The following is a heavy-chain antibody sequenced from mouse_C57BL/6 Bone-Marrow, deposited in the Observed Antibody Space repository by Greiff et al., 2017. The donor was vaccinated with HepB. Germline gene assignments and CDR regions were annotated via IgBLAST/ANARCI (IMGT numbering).Heavy chain of an antibody. V-gene: IGHV10-3*01. CDR3: VRTGSNYVGYYAMDY. CDR1: GFTFNTYA. J-gene: IGHJ4*01. D-gene: IGHD2-5*01. Sequence: EVQWVESGGGLVQPKGSLKLSCAASGFTFNTYAMHWVRQAPGKGLEWVARIRSKSSNYATYYADSVKDRFTISRDDSQSMLYLQMNNLKTEDTAMYYCVRTGSNYVGYYAMDYWGQGTSVTVSS. CDR2: IRSKSSNYAT.